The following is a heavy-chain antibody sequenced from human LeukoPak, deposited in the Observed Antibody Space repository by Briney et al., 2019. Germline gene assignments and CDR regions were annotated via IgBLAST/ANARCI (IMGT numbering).Heavy chain of an antibody. CDR3: AKDPTYSGYGGLDV. Sequence: GGSLRLSCAASGFSFTYGMHWVRQAPGKGLEWVTYIRKDGSNIYYAESVKGRFTISRDNSKNTLYLQMNSLRAEDTAVYYCAKDPTYSGYGGLDVWGKGTTVTVSS. J-gene: IGHJ6*04. CDR2: IRKDGSNI. V-gene: IGHV3-30*02. D-gene: IGHD5-12*01. CDR1: GFSFTYG.